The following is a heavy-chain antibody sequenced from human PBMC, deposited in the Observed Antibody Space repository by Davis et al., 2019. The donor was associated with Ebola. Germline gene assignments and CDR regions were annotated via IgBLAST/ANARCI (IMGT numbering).Heavy chain of an antibody. D-gene: IGHD2-2*01. CDR1: GFTFSSYS. V-gene: IGHV3-73*01. CDR3: TRQQLLLSVDYYGMDV. Sequence: GSLRLSCAASGFTFSSYSMNWVRQASGKGLEWVGRIRSKANSYATAYAASVKGRLTISSDDSKNTAYLQMNSLKTEDTAVYYCTRQQLLLSVDYYGMDVWGQGTTVTVSS. J-gene: IGHJ6*02. CDR2: IRSKANSYAT.